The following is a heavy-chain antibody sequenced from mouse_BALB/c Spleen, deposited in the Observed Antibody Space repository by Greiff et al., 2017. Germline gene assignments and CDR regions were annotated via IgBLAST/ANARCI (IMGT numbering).Heavy chain of an antibody. D-gene: IGHD2-3*01. CDR2: IWAGGST. CDR3: ARPYDGYYGWFAY. V-gene: IGHV2-9*02. CDR1: GFSLTSYG. Sequence: VKVVESGPGLVAPSQSLSITCTVSGFSLTSYGVHWVRQPPGKGLEWLGVIWAGGSTNYNSALMSRLSISKDNSKSQVFLKMNSLQTDDTAMYYCARPYDGYYGWFAYWGQGTLVTVSA. J-gene: IGHJ3*01.